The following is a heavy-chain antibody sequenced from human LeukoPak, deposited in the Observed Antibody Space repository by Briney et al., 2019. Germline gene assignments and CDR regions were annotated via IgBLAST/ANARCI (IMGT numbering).Heavy chain of an antibody. V-gene: IGHV3-7*01. D-gene: IGHD3-16*02. CDR1: GFTFSSYW. CDR2: IKQDGSEK. Sequence: GGSLRLSCAASGFTFSSYWMSWVRQAPGKGPEWVANIKQDGSEKYYVDSVKGRFTISRDNAKNSLYLQMNSLRAEDTAVYYCARDEMITFGGVIVESPIDYWGQGTLVTVSS. CDR3: ARDEMITFGGVIVESPIDY. J-gene: IGHJ4*02.